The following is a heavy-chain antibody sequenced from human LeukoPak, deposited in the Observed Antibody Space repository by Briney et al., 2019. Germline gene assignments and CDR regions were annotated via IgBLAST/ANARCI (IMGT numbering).Heavy chain of an antibody. Sequence: PGGSLRLSCAASGFTFDDYGMSWVRQAPGKGLEWVSGINWNGGSTGYADSVKGRFTISRDNAKNSLYLQMNSLRAEDTALYYCARAGLYNWNYEGTAYFDYWGQGTLITVSS. D-gene: IGHD1-7*01. CDR1: GFTFDDYG. J-gene: IGHJ4*02. CDR2: INWNGGST. V-gene: IGHV3-20*04. CDR3: ARAGLYNWNYEGTAYFDY.